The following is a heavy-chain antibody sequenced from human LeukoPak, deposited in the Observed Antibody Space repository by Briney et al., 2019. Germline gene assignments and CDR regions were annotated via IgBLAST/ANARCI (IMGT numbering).Heavy chain of an antibody. CDR2: INPNSGGT. J-gene: IGHJ4*02. D-gene: IGHD2-2*01. V-gene: IGHV1-2*02. Sequence: ASVKVSCKASGYTFSGYYMHWVRQAPGQGLEWMGWINPNSGGTNYAQKFQGRVTMTRDTSISTAYMELSRLRSDDTAVYYCARDRNPDIVVVPAAILPLGYWGQGTLVTVSS. CDR3: ARDRNPDIVVVPAAILPLGY. CDR1: GYTFSGYY.